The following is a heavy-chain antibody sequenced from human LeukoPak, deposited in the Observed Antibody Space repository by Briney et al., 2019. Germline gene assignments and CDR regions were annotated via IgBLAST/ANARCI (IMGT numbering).Heavy chain of an antibody. V-gene: IGHV3-9*01. D-gene: IGHD3-10*01. CDR2: ISWNSGSI. CDR3: AKDKSIWFGELSGTYFDY. CDR1: GFTFDDYA. J-gene: IGHJ4*02. Sequence: PGGSLRLSCAASGFTFDDYAMHWVRQAPGKGLEWVSGISWNSGSIGYADSVKGRFTISRDNAKNSLYLQMNSLRAEDTALYYCAKDKSIWFGELSGTYFDYWGQGTLVTVSS.